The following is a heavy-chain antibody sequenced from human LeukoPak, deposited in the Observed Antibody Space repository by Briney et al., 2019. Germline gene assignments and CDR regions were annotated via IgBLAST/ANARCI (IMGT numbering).Heavy chain of an antibody. CDR2: ISYDGSYK. V-gene: IGHV3-30*18. CDR1: GFTFSSSG. CDR3: GKGPPGGYFDY. J-gene: IGHJ4*02. D-gene: IGHD3-10*01. Sequence: GGSLRLSCAASGFTFSSSGMHWVRQAPGKGLEWVAVISYDGSYKHYADSVKGRFTISRDNSKNTLNLQMNSLRAEDTAVYYCGKGPPGGYFDYWGQGTLVTVSS.